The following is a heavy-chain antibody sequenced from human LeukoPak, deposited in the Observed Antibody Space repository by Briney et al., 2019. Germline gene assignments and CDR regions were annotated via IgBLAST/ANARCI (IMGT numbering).Heavy chain of an antibody. CDR3: VYSSSWNFDY. D-gene: IGHD6-13*01. J-gene: IGHJ4*02. CDR2: INPNSGGT. Sequence: ASVKVSCKASGNTFTVYYMYWVRQAPGQGLEWMGWINPNSGGTNYAQKFQGRVTMTRDTSISTAYMELSRLRSDDTAVYYCVYSSSWNFDYWGKGTLVTVSS. CDR1: GNTFTVYY. V-gene: IGHV1-2*02.